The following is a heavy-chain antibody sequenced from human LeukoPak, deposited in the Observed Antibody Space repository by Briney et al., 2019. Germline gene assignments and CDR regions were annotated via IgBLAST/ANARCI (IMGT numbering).Heavy chain of an antibody. CDR1: GYPFTNYY. Sequence: GASVKVSCKSSGYPFTNYYIHWVRQAPRQGLEWMGVINPSGGYTTYAQEFQGRVTMTSDTSTSTLYKELSSLTSEDTAIYYCARRGGSLVFDYWGQGTLVTVPS. D-gene: IGHD3-10*01. V-gene: IGHV1-46*01. J-gene: IGHJ4*02. CDR3: ARRGGSLVFDY. CDR2: INPSGGYT.